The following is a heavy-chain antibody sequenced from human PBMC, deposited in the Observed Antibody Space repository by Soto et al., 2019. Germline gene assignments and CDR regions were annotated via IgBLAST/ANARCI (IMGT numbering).Heavy chain of an antibody. V-gene: IGHV4-31*02. Sequence: VAEGTSGDRYYCWSWVRQNPGKGLEWIGHIYHSGRTYYNPSLKSRVTISVDTSKNQFSLNLSSVTAADTAVYYCARWVEVSLDYFDSWGQGTPVTVSS. CDR1: EGTSGDRYYC. D-gene: IGHD2-15*01. J-gene: IGHJ4*02. CDR3: ARWVEVSLDYFDS. CDR2: IYHSGRT.